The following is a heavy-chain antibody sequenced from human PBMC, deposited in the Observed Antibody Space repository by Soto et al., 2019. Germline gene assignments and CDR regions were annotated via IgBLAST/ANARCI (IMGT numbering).Heavy chain of an antibody. D-gene: IGHD2-2*01. CDR3: ARDTRFCSSFSRYGLSSIDY. CDR1: GGSISSGGYY. J-gene: IGHJ4*02. Sequence: LSLTCTVSGGSISSGGYYWSWIRQHPGKGLEWIGYIYYSGSTYYNPSLKSRVTISVDTSKNQFSLSLTSVTAADTAVYYCARDTRFCSSFSRYGLSSIDYWGQALLVTGSS. CDR2: IYYSGST. V-gene: IGHV4-31*03.